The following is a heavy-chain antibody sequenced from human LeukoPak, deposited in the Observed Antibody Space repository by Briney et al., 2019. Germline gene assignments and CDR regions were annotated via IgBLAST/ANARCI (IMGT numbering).Heavy chain of an antibody. D-gene: IGHD7-27*01. CDR3: GRLSNGDVAFDV. CDR1: GYSFTNYW. V-gene: IGHV5-51*01. J-gene: IGHJ3*01. Sequence: GESLKIPCQASGYSFTNYWIGWVRQMPGKGLEWMGIIYPGDSDTRYSPSFQGQVTISADKSISTAYLHWSSLKASDTAMYYCGRLSNGDVAFDVWGQGTMVTVSS. CDR2: IYPGDSDT.